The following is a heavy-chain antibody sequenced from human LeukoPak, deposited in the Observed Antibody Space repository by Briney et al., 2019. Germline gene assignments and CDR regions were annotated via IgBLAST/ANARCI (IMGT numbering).Heavy chain of an antibody. CDR1: GFTFDSYA. V-gene: IGHV3-23*01. J-gene: IGHJ3*02. CDR2: FSGSRGST. D-gene: IGHD4-17*01. Sequence: GGSLRLSCAASGFTFDSYAMNWVRQAPGKGLEWVSGFSGSRGSTYYADSVKGRFTISRDNSKNTLYLQMNSLRAEDTAVYYCAEDLSKSYGDYGTSGAFDIWGQGTLVTVSS. CDR3: AEDLSKSYGDYGTSGAFDI.